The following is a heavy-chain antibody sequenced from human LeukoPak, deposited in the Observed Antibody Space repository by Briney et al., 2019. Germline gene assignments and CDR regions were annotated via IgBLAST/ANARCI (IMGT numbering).Heavy chain of an antibody. V-gene: IGHV4-59*01. CDR3: ARDLTRGYYRDAFDI. CDR2: IYYSGST. CDR1: GGSISSYY. D-gene: IGHD3-22*01. Sequence: SETLSLTCTVSGGSISSYYWSWIRQPPGKGLEWIGYIYYSGSTNYNPSLKSRVTIPVDTSKNQFSLKLSSVTAADTAVYYCARDLTRGYYRDAFDIWGQGTMVTVSS. J-gene: IGHJ3*02.